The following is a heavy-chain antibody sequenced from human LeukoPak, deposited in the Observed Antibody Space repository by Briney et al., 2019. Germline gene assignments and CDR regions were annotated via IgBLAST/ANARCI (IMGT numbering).Heavy chain of an antibody. J-gene: IGHJ4*02. V-gene: IGHV1-46*01. CDR3: ARMGLDSSGYLPYFDY. D-gene: IGHD3-22*01. CDR2: INPSGGST. Sequence: ASVKVSCKASVYTFTSYYMHWVRQAPGQGLEWMGIINPSGGSTSYAQKFQGRVTMTRDTSTSTVYMELSSLRSEDTAVYYCARMGLDSSGYLPYFDYWGQGTLVTVSS. CDR1: VYTFTSYY.